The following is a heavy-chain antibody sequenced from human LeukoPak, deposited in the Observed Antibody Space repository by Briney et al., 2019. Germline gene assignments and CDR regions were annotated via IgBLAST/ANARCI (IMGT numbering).Heavy chain of an antibody. D-gene: IGHD2-15*01. V-gene: IGHV4-34*01. CDR2: INHSGST. J-gene: IGHJ5*02. Sequence: TXXLTCAVYGGSFSGYYWSWIRQPPGKGLEWIGEINHSGSTNYNPSLKSRVTISVDTSKNQFSLKLSSVTAADTAVYYCARGHAHCSGGSCYSFCWFDPWGQGTLVTVSS. CDR3: ARGHAHCSGGSCYSFCWFDP. CDR1: GGSFSGYY.